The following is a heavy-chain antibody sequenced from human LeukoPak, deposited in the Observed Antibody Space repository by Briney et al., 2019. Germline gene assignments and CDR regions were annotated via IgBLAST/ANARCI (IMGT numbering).Heavy chain of an antibody. CDR2: IISILGTA. CDR1: RGTFSSYA. V-gene: IGHV1-69*13. D-gene: IGHD3-3*01. CDR3: ARRGADFSPFDP. Sequence: SVKVTCKSSRGTFSSYAINWVRQARGQGLAGMGGIISILGTANYAQKFKGRGTITADESTSTAYMELSSLRSEYTAVYYCARRGADFSPFDPWGQGTLVTVSS. J-gene: IGHJ5*02.